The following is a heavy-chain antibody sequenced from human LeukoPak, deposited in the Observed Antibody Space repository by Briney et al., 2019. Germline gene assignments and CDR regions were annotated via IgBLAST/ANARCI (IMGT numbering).Heavy chain of an antibody. D-gene: IGHD1-7*01. Sequence: PGGSLRLSCAASGFTFNSYAMHWVRQAPGKGLEWVAGIRYDGSSEYYADSVKGRFTISRDNSKNTLYLQMSSLRAEDTAVYYCARDNWDYGVHAFDIWGQGTMVTVSS. CDR3: ARDNWDYGVHAFDI. V-gene: IGHV3-33*01. J-gene: IGHJ3*02. CDR1: GFTFNSYA. CDR2: IRYDGSSE.